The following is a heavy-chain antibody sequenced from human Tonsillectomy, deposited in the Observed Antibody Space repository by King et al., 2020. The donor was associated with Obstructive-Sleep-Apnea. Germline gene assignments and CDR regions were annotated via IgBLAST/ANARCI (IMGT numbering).Heavy chain of an antibody. Sequence: VQLVESGAEVKNPGASIKVSCKASGYTFINYDINWVRQATGQGLEWMGWMNPNSGGTGYAEKFRDRVTMTRDTSISTAYMELSSLRSDDTAVYYCVTSGYSTSWHPWFDRWGQGTLVTVSS. D-gene: IGHD6-13*01. V-gene: IGHV1-8*01. CDR2: MNPNSGGT. CDR1: GYTFINYD. J-gene: IGHJ5*02. CDR3: VTSGYSTSWHPWFDR.